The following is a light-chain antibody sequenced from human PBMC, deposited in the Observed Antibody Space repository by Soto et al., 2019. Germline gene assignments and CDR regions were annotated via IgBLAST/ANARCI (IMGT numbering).Light chain of an antibody. CDR3: QSYDCSLSEYV. Sequence: QSVLTQPPSVSGAPGQRVTISCTGSSSNIGAGYDVHWYQQLPGTAPKLLIYDNSNRPSGVPDRFSGSKSGTSASLAITGLQAEDEADYYCQSYDCSLSEYVFGPGSMVTV. CDR1: SSNIGAGYD. CDR2: DNS. V-gene: IGLV1-40*01. J-gene: IGLJ1*01.